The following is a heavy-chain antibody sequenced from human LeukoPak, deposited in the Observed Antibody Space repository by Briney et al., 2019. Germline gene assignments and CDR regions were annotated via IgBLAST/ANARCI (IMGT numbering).Heavy chain of an antibody. J-gene: IGHJ6*04. CDR1: GGSLMCYY. Sequence: SETLSLTCAVYGGSLMCYYWSGNRQPPGKGLEWIGEINHSGSTNYNPSLKSRVTISVDTSKNQFSLKLSSVTAADTAVYYCARAVAGPGDVWGKGTTVTVSS. CDR2: INHSGST. V-gene: IGHV4-34*01. CDR3: ARAVAGPGDV. D-gene: IGHD6-19*01.